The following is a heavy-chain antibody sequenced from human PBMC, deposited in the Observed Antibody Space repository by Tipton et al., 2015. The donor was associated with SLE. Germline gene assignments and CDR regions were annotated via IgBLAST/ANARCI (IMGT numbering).Heavy chain of an antibody. CDR1: GYTFTTYG. V-gene: IGHV1-18*01. J-gene: IGHJ4*02. Sequence: QVQLVQSGVEVKKPGAPVRVSCKASGYTFTTYGISWVRQAPGQGLEWMGWISTYNGNTNYAQKLQGRVTMTSDTSTSTAYMELRSLRSDDTAVYFCARTYNYAGFDYWGQGTLVTVSS. CDR2: ISTYNGNT. D-gene: IGHD1-1*01. CDR3: ARTYNYAGFDY.